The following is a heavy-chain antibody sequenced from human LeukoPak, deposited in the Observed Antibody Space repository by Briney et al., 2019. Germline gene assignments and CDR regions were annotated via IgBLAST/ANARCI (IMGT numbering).Heavy chain of an antibody. Sequence: GGSLRLSCAASGFTFSSYEMNWVRQAPGKGLEWVSYISSSGSTIYYADSVKGRFTISRDNAKNSLYLQMNSLRAEDTAVYYCARVLQKYGDYVALHYWGQGTLVTVSS. D-gene: IGHD4-17*01. J-gene: IGHJ4*02. CDR1: GFTFSSYE. CDR3: ARVLQKYGDYVALHY. V-gene: IGHV3-48*03. CDR2: ISSSGSTI.